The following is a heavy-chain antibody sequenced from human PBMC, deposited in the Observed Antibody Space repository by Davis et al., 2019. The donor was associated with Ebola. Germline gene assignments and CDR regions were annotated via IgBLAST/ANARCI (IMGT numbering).Heavy chain of an antibody. Sequence: SVKVSCKASGYTFTSYGISWVRQAPGQGLEWMGRIIPILGIANYAQKFQGRVTITADKSTSTAYMELRSLRSDDTAVYYCARDRSVGATDFDYWGQGTLVTVSS. CDR3: ARDRSVGATDFDY. CDR1: GYTFTSYG. CDR2: IIPILGIA. V-gene: IGHV1-69*04. D-gene: IGHD1-26*01. J-gene: IGHJ4*02.